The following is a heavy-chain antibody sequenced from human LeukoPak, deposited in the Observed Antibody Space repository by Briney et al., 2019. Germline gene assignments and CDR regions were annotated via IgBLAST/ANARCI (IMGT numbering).Heavy chain of an antibody. Sequence: SETLSLTCAVYGGSFSGYYWSWIRQPPGKGLEWIGEINHSGSTNYNPSLKSRVTISVDTSKNQLSLRLSSVTAADRAVYYCAREGPAASTSFYYFMDVWGKGTTVTVSS. CDR1: GGSFSGYY. J-gene: IGHJ6*03. CDR3: AREGPAASTSFYYFMDV. CDR2: INHSGST. D-gene: IGHD2-2*01. V-gene: IGHV4-34*01.